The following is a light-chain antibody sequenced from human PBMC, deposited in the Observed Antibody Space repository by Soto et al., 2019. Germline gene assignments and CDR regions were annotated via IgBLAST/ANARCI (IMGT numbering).Light chain of an antibody. Sequence: QSVLTQPPSASGTPGQRVTISCSGSSSNIGSNYVYWYQQSPGTAPKLLIYRNNQRPSGVPDRFSGSKSGTSASLAISGLRSEDEADYYCAAWDDSLSGHVVFGGGTKLTVL. CDR3: AAWDDSLSGHVV. CDR1: SSNIGSNY. CDR2: RNN. J-gene: IGLJ2*01. V-gene: IGLV1-47*01.